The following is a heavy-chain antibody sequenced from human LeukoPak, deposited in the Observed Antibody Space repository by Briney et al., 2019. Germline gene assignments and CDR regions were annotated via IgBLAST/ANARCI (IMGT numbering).Heavy chain of an antibody. Sequence: GGSLRLSCAASGFTFKLYWMHWVRQVPGRGPVWVSRINHDGSDTIYADSVRGRFTISRDDARNTLYLQMNNLRAEDTAVYYCVRGGPSTWSWGQGTLVTVSS. CDR1: GFTFKLYW. D-gene: IGHD2-15*01. V-gene: IGHV3-74*01. CDR2: INHDGSDT. J-gene: IGHJ5*02. CDR3: VRGGPSTWS.